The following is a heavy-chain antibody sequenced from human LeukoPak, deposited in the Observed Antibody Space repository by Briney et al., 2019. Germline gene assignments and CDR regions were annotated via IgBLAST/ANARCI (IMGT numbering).Heavy chain of an antibody. V-gene: IGHV1-2*02. D-gene: IGHD2/OR15-2a*01. CDR1: GFTFTDHY. Sequence: ASVKVSCKSSGFTFTDHYIHWVRQGPGQGLEWVGYIGPHSTFTSSPQEFQGRVTMTRDASMSTAYMELTRLTSDDTAVYYCVREGEGPLSKDFDYWGQGTLVTVSS. J-gene: IGHJ4*02. CDR3: VREGEGPLSKDFDY. CDR2: IGPHSTFT.